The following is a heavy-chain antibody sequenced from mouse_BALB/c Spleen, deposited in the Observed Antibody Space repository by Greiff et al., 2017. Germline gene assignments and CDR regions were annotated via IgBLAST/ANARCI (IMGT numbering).Heavy chain of an antibody. CDR3: TRRIYYGNYEDYAMDY. V-gene: IGHV1-5*01. J-gene: IGHJ4*01. CDR2: IYPGNSDT. Sequence: EVHLVESGTVLARPGASVKMSCKASGYTFTSYWMHWVKQRPGQGLEWIGAIYPGNSDTSYNQKFKGKAKLTAVTSTSTAYMELSSLTNEDSAVYYCTRRIYYGNYEDYAMDYWGQGTSVTVSS. D-gene: IGHD2-1*01. CDR1: GYTFTSYW.